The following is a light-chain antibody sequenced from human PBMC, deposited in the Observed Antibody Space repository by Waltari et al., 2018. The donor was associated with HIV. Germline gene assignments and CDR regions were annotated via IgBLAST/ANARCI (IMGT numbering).Light chain of an antibody. CDR3: YSTDSSGDQRV. Sequence: SYELTQPPSLSVSPGQPARITCSGHALPKRYVYWYQQKSGQAPRLVIFEDTKRPSEIPGRISGSSSGTMATLIITGAQLEDDADYYCYSTDSSGDQRVFGGGTKLTVL. CDR1: ALPKRY. J-gene: IGLJ2*01. V-gene: IGLV3-10*01. CDR2: EDT.